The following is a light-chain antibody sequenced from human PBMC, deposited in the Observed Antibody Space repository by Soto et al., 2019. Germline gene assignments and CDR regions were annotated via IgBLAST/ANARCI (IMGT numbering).Light chain of an antibody. CDR1: TTNIGSGI. CDR3: AAWDDGLNTVV. J-gene: IGLJ2*01. Sequence: QSVLTQPPSASGTPGQRVTMSCSGSTTNIGSGIVSWYQQLPGTAPKLLIYTHNQRPSGVPERFSGSRSGTSASLAISGLQSEDEGDDYCAAWDDGLNTVVFGGGTKLTVL. V-gene: IGLV1-44*01. CDR2: THN.